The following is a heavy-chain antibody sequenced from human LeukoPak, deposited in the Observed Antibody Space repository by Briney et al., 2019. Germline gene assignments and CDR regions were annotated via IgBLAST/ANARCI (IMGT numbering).Heavy chain of an antibody. Sequence: PSETLSITCTVSGVSISSDTYYWSWIRQPAGKGLEWIGRIYTSGTTTYNPSLKSRVTISVDTSKNQFSLKLSYVTAADTAMYYCARLTTVTPQYEYWGQGTLVTVSS. D-gene: IGHD4-17*01. CDR1: GVSISSDTYY. V-gene: IGHV4-61*02. CDR2: IYTSGTT. J-gene: IGHJ4*02. CDR3: ARLTTVTPQYEY.